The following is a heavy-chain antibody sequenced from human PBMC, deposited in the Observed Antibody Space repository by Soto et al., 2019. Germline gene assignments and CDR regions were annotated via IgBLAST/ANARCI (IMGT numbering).Heavy chain of an antibody. CDR1: GFTFSSYG. Sequence: GGSLRLSCAASGFTFSSYGMHWVRQAPGKGLEWVAVIWYDGSNKYYADSVKGRFTISRDNSKNTLYLQMNSLRAEDTAVYYCARDQVAVAGTSYYFDYWGQGTLVTVSS. J-gene: IGHJ4*02. D-gene: IGHD6-19*01. CDR3: ARDQVAVAGTSYYFDY. V-gene: IGHV3-33*01. CDR2: IWYDGSNK.